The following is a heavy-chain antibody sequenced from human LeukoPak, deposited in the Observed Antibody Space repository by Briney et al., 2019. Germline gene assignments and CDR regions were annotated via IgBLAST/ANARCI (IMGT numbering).Heavy chain of an antibody. CDR3: ARVVVPAAKVRMNSRFDP. D-gene: IGHD2-2*01. V-gene: IGHV4-61*01. CDR2: IYYSGST. CDR1: GGSVSSGSCY. J-gene: IGHJ5*02. Sequence: SETLSLTCTVSGGSVSSGSCYWSWIRQPPGKGLEWIGYIYYSGSTNYNPSLKSRVTISVDTSKNQFSLKLSSVTAADTAVYYCARVVVPAAKVRMNSRFDPWGQGTLVTVSS.